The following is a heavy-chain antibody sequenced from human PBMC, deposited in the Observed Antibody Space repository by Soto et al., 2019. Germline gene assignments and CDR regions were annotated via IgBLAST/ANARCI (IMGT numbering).Heavy chain of an antibody. CDR3: AKVLEYYDSSGYYGAFGY. J-gene: IGHJ4*02. CDR1: GFTFSSYA. V-gene: IGHV3-23*01. D-gene: IGHD3-22*01. Sequence: GALRLSCAASGFTFSSYAMSWVRQAPGKGLEWVSAISGSGGSTYYADSVKGRFTISRDNSKNTLYLQMNSLRAEDTAVYYCAKVLEYYDSSGYYGAFGYWGQGTLVTVSS. CDR2: ISGSGGST.